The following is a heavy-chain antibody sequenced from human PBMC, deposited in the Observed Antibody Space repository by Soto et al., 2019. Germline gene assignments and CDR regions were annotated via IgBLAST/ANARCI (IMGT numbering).Heavy chain of an antibody. CDR3: ARDVGLDSDDFFAY. CDR1: GFTFTSYG. D-gene: IGHD3-9*01. V-gene: IGHV3-23*01. CDR2: IRGDGGQT. Sequence: GGSLRLSCTASGFTFTSYGMGWVRQSPGKGLQWVSTIRGDGGQTHYTDSVKGRFSISRDNSKNTVYLQMDSLRAEDTAMYFCARDVGLDSDDFFAYWGQGTQVTVSS. J-gene: IGHJ4*02.